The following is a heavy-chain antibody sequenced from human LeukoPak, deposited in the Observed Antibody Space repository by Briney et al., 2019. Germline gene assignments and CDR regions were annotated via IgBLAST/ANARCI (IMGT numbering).Heavy chain of an antibody. J-gene: IGHJ5*02. CDR2: IYSGGST. CDR1: VFTVSSNY. Sequence: GGSLRLSCAASVFTVSSNYMSWVRQAPGKGLEGVSVIYSGGSTYYADSVKGRFTISRDNSKNTLYLQMNSLRAEDTAVYYCAGTAAGTRWFDPWGQGTLVTVSS. D-gene: IGHD6-13*01. CDR3: AGTAAGTRWFDP. V-gene: IGHV3-66*02.